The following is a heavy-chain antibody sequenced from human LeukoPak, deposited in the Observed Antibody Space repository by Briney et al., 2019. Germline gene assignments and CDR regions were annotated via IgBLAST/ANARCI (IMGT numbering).Heavy chain of an antibody. CDR3: AKDPRDSSGYYPLDY. CDR1: GFTFSSYG. Sequence: GGSLRLSCAASGFTFSSYGMHWVRQAPGKGLEWVAVISYDGSNKYYADSVKGRFTISRDNSKNTLYLQMNSLRAEDTAVYYCAKDPRDSSGYYPLDYWGQGTLVTVSS. CDR2: ISYDGSNK. V-gene: IGHV3-30*18. D-gene: IGHD3-22*01. J-gene: IGHJ4*02.